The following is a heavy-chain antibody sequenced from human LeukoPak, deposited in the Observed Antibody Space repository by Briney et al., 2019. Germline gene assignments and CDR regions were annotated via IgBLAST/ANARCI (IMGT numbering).Heavy chain of an antibody. V-gene: IGHV3-30*18. J-gene: IGHJ1*01. CDR2: VSHDGSTT. D-gene: IGHD6-13*01. Sequence: GGSLRLSCAASGFSVSNNYMSWVRQAPGKGLEWLAVVSHDGSTTFYADSVKGRFTISRDNSKNTLHLEMYSLTTEDTAVYYCAKEPTSYSSGWYFQHWGQGTLVTVSS. CDR3: AKEPTSYSSGWYFQH. CDR1: GFSVSNNY.